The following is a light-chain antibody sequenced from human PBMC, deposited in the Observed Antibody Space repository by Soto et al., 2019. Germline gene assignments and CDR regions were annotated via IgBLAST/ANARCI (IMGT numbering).Light chain of an antibody. J-gene: IGKJ5*01. V-gene: IGKV3-20*01. Sequence: EVVVTHSPATLSVSPGERASLSCRASQSVSSNYLAWFQQIPGQAPRLLISTASSRATDIPDRFSGSGSGTDFTLTISRLEPEDFAVYYCHQYGSSPYTFGQGTRLEIK. CDR3: HQYGSSPYT. CDR2: TAS. CDR1: QSVSSNY.